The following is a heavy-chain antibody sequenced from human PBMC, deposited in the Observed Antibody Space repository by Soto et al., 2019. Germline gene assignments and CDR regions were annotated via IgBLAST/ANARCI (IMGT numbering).Heavy chain of an antibody. CDR1: GGSISSYY. CDR2: IYYSGST. D-gene: IGHD4-4*01. CDR3: ARFLTDASDFDY. Sequence: SETLSLTCTASGGSISSYYWSWIRQPPGKGLEWIGYIYYSGSTNYNPSLKSRVTISVDTSKNQFSLKLSSVTAADTAVYYCARFLTDASDFDYWGQGTLVTVSS. J-gene: IGHJ4*02. V-gene: IGHV4-59*01.